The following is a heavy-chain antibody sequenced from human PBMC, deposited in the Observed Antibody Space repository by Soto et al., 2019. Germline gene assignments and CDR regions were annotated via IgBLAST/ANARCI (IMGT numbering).Heavy chain of an antibody. D-gene: IGHD3-22*01. CDR1: GGSISSGGYY. V-gene: IGHV4-31*03. Sequence: SETLSLTCTFSGGSISSGGYYLSWIRQHPGKGLEWIGYIYYSGSTYYNPSLKSRVTISVDTSKNQFSLKLSSVTAADTAVYYCARGSRYDSSGPTTYYFDYWGQGTLVTVSS. CDR3: ARGSRYDSSGPTTYYFDY. CDR2: IYYSGST. J-gene: IGHJ4*02.